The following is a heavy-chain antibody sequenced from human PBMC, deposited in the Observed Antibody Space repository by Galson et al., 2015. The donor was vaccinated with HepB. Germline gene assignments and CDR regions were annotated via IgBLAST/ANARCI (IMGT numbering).Heavy chain of an antibody. CDR1: GFTVSSNY. V-gene: IGHV3-53*01. J-gene: IGHJ6*01. Sequence: SLRLSCAASGFTVSSNYMSWVRQAPGKGLEWVSVIYSGGSTYYADSVKGRFTISRDNSKNTVYLQMNSLRAEDTALYYCAREGYNYGLDVWGQGTTVTVSS. CDR2: IYSGGST. CDR3: AREGYNYGLDV.